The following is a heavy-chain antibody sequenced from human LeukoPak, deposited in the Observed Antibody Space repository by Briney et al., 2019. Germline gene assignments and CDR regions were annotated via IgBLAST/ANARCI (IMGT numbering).Heavy chain of an antibody. Sequence: GGSLRLSCAASGFTFSSYSMNWVRQAPGKGLEWVSSISSSSSYIYYADSVKGRFTISRDNAKNSLYLQMNNLRAEDTAVYYCAREAAVVAATFDYRGQGTLVTVSS. J-gene: IGHJ4*02. CDR2: ISSSSSYI. CDR3: AREAAVVAATFDY. D-gene: IGHD2-15*01. V-gene: IGHV3-21*01. CDR1: GFTFSSYS.